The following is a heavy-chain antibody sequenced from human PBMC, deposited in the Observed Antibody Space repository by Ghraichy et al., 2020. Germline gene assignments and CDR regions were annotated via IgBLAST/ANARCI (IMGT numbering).Heavy chain of an antibody. V-gene: IGHV3-7*03. CDR2: IKQDGSEK. CDR1: GFTFSSYW. CDR3: ARDRGEAAAGGDY. Sequence: GGSLRLSCAASGFTFSSYWMSWVRQAPGKGLEWVANIKQDGSEKYYVDSVKGRFTISRDNAKNSLYLQMNSLRAEDTAVYYCARDRGEAAAGGDYWGQGTLVTVSS. D-gene: IGHD6-13*01. J-gene: IGHJ4*02.